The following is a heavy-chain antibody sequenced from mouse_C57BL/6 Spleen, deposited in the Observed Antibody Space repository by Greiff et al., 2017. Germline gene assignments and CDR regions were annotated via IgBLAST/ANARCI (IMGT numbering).Heavy chain of an antibody. CDR3: ARERDYYGSPSLYAMDY. D-gene: IGHD1-1*01. CDR1: GFSLTSYG. CDR2: IWSGGST. J-gene: IGHJ4*01. V-gene: IGHV2-2*01. Sequence: QVQLKESGPGLVQPSQSLSITCTVSGFSLTSYGVHWVRQSPGKGLEWLGVIWSGGSTDYNAAFISRLSISKDNSKSQVFFKMNSLQADDTAIYYCARERDYYGSPSLYAMDYWGQGTSVTVSS.